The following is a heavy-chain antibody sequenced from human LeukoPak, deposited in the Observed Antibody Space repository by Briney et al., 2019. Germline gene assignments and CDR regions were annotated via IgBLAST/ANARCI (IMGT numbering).Heavy chain of an antibody. CDR2: IYYSGST. CDR1: GGSISSGGYY. CDR3: ARADYYGDYSFDY. D-gene: IGHD4-17*01. V-gene: IGHV4-31*03. Sequence: PSETLSLTCTVSGGSISSGGYYWSWIRQHPGKGLEWIGYIYYSGSTYYHPSLKSRVTISVDTSKNQFSLKLSSVTAADTAVYYCARADYYGDYSFDYWGQGTLVTVSS. J-gene: IGHJ4*02.